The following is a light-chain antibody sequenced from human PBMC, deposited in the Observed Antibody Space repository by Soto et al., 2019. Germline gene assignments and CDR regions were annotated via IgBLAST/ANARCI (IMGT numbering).Light chain of an antibody. CDR2: GVT. J-gene: IGLJ1*01. CDR3: SSYSTSYFYF. CDR1: SSDVGSGNV. V-gene: IGLV2-14*02. Sequence: QSVLAQPASVSGSPGQSITISCTGTSSDVGSGNVVSWYQQYPGKAPKLLIYGVTIRPSGISNRFSGSKSGSTASLTISGLRDEDEADYYCSSYSTSYFYFFGSGTKVTVL.